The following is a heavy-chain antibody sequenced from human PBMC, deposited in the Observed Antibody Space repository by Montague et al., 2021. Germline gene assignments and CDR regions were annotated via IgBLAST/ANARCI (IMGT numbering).Heavy chain of an antibody. CDR3: ARGRGNSYVSFDS. CDR1: GGSISSFY. D-gene: IGHD5-18*01. CDR2: IYYSGSAGGTT. Sequence: SETLSLTCTVSGGSISSFYWSWIRQPPEKGLELIAYIYYSGSAGGTTNYNPSLKSRVTISVDSSKNQLPPQLTSVTTADTAVYYCARGRGNSYVSFDSWGQGTLITVSS. J-gene: IGHJ4*02. V-gene: IGHV4-59*13.